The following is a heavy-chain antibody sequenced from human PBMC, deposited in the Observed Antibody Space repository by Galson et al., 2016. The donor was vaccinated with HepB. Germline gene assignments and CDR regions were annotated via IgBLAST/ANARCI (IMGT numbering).Heavy chain of an antibody. Sequence: SLRLSCAASGFTFSDYYMSWIRQAPGKGLEWVSYISTSGYTIYYADSVKGRFTISRDNAKNSLYLQMNSLRAEDTAVYYCAKGGPSGRIDMVRGTTQKWFDPWDQGTLVIVSS. CDR3: AKGGPSGRIDMVRGTTQKWFDP. CDR2: ISTSGYTI. D-gene: IGHD3-10*01. V-gene: IGHV3-11*01. CDR1: GFTFSDYY. J-gene: IGHJ5*02.